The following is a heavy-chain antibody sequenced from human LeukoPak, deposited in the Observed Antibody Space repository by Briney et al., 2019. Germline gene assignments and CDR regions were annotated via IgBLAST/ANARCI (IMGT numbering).Heavy chain of an antibody. CDR3: ARVAAVASDYSDY. J-gene: IGHJ4*02. CDR2: INAGNGNT. CDR1: GYTFTSYA. V-gene: IGHV1-3*01. Sequence: ASVKVSCKASGYTFTSYAMHWVRQAPGQRLEWMGWINAGNGNTKYSQEFQGRVTMTRDTSISTAYMELRSLRSDDTAVYYCARVAAVASDYSDYWGQGTLVTVSS. D-gene: IGHD6-13*01.